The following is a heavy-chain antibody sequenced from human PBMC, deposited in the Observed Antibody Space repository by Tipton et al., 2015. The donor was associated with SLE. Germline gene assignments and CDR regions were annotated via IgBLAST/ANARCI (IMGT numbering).Heavy chain of an antibody. D-gene: IGHD3-22*01. CDR3: ARVVSGGQAPAGGYYYRWFDP. Sequence: TLSLTCTVSGGSISSGGYYWSWIRQHPGKGLEWIGYIYYSGSTYYNPSLQSRVTISVDTPKNQFSLKLSSVTAADTAVYYCARVVSGGQAPAGGYYYRWFDPWGQGTLVTVSS. J-gene: IGHJ5*02. CDR2: IYYSGST. CDR1: GGSISSGGYY. V-gene: IGHV4-31*03.